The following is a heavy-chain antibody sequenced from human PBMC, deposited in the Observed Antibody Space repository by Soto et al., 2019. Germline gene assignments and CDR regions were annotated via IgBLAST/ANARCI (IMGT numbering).Heavy chain of an antibody. CDR3: AKVVVPPGPNDYDSSGCRGSFDY. CDR2: ISYDGSNK. V-gene: IGHV3-30-3*01. J-gene: IGHJ4*02. D-gene: IGHD3-22*01. CDR1: GFTFRTFA. Sequence: GGSLRLSCAASGFTFRTFAMHWVRQAPCKGLDWVAVISYDGSNKYYADSVKGRFTISRDNSKNTLYLQMNSLRAEDTAVYYCAKVVVPPGPNDYDSSGCRGSFDYWGQGTLVTVSS.